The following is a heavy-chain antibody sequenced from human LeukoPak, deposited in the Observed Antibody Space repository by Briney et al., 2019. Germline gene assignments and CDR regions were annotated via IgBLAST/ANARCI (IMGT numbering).Heavy chain of an antibody. J-gene: IGHJ6*03. CDR1: GYSISSGYY. Sequence: SETLSLTCTVSGYSISSGYYWGWIRQPPGKGLEWIGSIYHSGSAYYNPSLKSRVTISVDTSKNQFSLKLSSVTAADTAVYYCARTTEAHSWRTRYYDYYMDVWGKGTTVTVSS. D-gene: IGHD6-13*01. CDR2: IYHSGSA. V-gene: IGHV4-38-2*02. CDR3: ARTTEAHSWRTRYYDYYMDV.